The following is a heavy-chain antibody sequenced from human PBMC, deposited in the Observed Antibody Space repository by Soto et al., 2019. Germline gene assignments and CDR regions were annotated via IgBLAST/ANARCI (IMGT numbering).Heavy chain of an antibody. D-gene: IGHD3-10*01. CDR2: IYFSGST. J-gene: IGHJ6*01. V-gene: IGHV4-59*01. CDR3: ARDRARPPNYYYGLDV. CDR1: GFSLNSYY. Sequence: ETLSLTCTVSGFSLNSYYRTWIRQSPGKGMEWLGHIYFSGSTNYNPSLNRRVTISVDRSKNQFSLSLSSLTAADTAVYFCARDRARPPNYYYGLDVWGQGTTVTVSS.